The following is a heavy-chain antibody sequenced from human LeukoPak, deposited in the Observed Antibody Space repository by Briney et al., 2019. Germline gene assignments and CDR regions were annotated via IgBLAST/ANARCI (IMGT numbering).Heavy chain of an antibody. CDR2: ISYDGSNK. D-gene: IGHD6-13*01. CDR3: AKMAGLWSSSWFDP. CDR1: GYTFTGYY. Sequence: SCKASGYTFTGYYMHWVRQAPGKGLEWVAVISYDGSNKYYADSVKGRFTISRDNSKNTLYLQMNSLRAEDTAVYYCAKMAGLWSSSWFDPRGQGTLVTVSS. J-gene: IGHJ5*02. V-gene: IGHV3-30*18.